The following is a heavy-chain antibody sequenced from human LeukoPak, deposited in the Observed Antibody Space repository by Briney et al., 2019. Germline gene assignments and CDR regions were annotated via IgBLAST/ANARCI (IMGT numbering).Heavy chain of an antibody. CDR2: INHSGST. CDR1: GYSISSGYY. J-gene: IGHJ4*02. CDR3: ARGRGDYVWGSYRHGLNY. Sequence: SETLSLTCTVSGYSISSGYYWGWIRQPPGKGLEWIGEINHSGSTNYNPSLKSRVTISVDTSKNQFSLKLSSVTAADTAVYYCARGRGDYVWGSYRHGLNYWGQGTLVTVSS. D-gene: IGHD3-16*02. V-gene: IGHV4-38-2*02.